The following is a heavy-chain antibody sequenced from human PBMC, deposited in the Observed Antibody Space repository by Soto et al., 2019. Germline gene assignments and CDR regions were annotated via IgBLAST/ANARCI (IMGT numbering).Heavy chain of an antibody. CDR1: GFIFRSYG. CDR3: ASSAA. Sequence: WGSLILSCAASGFIFRSYGMHWVRQAPGKGLEWVAVIWYDGSNTYYADPVKCRFTISRDNSKNTLFLQMNSLRDEDTAVYYCASSAAWGRGTLVTVSS. D-gene: IGHD6-19*01. CDR2: IWYDGSNT. V-gene: IGHV3-33*01. J-gene: IGHJ5*02.